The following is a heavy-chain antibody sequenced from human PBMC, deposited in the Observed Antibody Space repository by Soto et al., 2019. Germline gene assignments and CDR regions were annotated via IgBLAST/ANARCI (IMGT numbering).Heavy chain of an antibody. CDR3: ARDRGDDYSNNNWFDP. V-gene: IGHV4-31*03. J-gene: IGHJ5*02. D-gene: IGHD4-4*01. Sequence: PSETLSLTCTVSGGSISSGGYYWSWIRQHPGKGLEWIGYIYYSGSTYYNPSLKSRVTISVDTSKNQFSLKLSSVTAADTAVYYCARDRGDDYSNNNWFDPWGQGTLVTVSS. CDR1: GGSISSGGYY. CDR2: IYYSGST.